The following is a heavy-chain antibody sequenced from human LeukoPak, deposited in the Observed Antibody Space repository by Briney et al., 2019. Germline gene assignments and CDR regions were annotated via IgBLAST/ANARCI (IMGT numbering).Heavy chain of an antibody. CDR2: INHSGST. CDR1: GGSFSGYC. J-gene: IGHJ6*02. Sequence: SETLSLTCAVYGGSFSGYCWSWIRQPPGKGLEWIGEINHSGSTNYNPSLKSRVTISVDTSKNQFSLKLSSVTAADTAVYYCARDRVAAYGMDVWGQGTTVTVSS. V-gene: IGHV4-34*01. D-gene: IGHD6-13*01. CDR3: ARDRVAAYGMDV.